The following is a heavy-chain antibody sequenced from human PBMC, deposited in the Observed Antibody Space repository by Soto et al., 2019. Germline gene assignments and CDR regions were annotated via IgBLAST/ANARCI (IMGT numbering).Heavy chain of an antibody. V-gene: IGHV4-59*01. J-gene: IGHJ3*02. CDR1: GGSISWYY. CDR3: ARVWGGAFDI. D-gene: IGHD3-10*01. Sequence: SETLSLTCTVSGGSISWYYWSWIRQPPGKGLEWIGYIYYSGSTNYNPSLKSRVTISVDTSKNQFSLKLSSVTAADTAVYYCARVWGGAFDIWGQGTMVTVPS. CDR2: IYYSGST.